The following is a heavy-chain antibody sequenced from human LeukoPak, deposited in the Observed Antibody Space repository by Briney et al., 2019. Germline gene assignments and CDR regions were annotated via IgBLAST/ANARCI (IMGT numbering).Heavy chain of an antibody. D-gene: IGHD5-12*01. CDR1: GFSFNSYD. CDR3: AKSDSGLIDY. CDR2: ITTDT. V-gene: IGHV3-23*01. J-gene: IGHJ4*02. Sequence: GGSLRLSCAASGFSFNSYDMTWVRRAPGKGLEWVSLITTDTYYADSVRGRFTISRDNAKNTLYLQMNSLRAEDTAVYYCAKSDSGLIDYWGQGALVTVSS.